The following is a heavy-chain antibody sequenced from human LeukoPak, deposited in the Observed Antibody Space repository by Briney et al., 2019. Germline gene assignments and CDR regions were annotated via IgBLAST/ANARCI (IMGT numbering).Heavy chain of an antibody. CDR1: GFTFSSYG. CDR2: ISGSDGST. V-gene: IGHV3-23*01. CDR3: AKPGVRGVIIGPCFDY. Sequence: GGSLRLSCAASGFTFSSYGMSWVRQAPGKGLEWVSAISGSDGSTYYADSVKGRFTISRDNSKNTLYLQMNSLRAEDTAVYYCAKPGVRGVIIGPCFDYWGQGTLVTVSS. J-gene: IGHJ4*02. D-gene: IGHD3-10*01.